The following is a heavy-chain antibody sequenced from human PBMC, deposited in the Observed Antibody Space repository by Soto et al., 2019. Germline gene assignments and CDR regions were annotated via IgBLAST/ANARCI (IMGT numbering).Heavy chain of an antibody. J-gene: IGHJ5*02. CDR3: ARGVATIGP. CDR2: IYYSGST. D-gene: IGHD5-12*01. Sequence: TVSGGSSGGYYGTWIRQPPGKGLEWIGYIYYSGSTNYNPSLKSRVTISVDTSKNQFSLKLTSVTAADTAVYYCARGVATIGPWGHGTLVPVSS. CDR1: GGSSGGYY. V-gene: IGHV4-59*01.